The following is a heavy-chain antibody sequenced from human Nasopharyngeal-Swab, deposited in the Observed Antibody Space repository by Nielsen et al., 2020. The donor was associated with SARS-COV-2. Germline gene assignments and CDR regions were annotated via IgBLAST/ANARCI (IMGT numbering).Heavy chain of an antibody. Sequence: WIRQPPGKGLEWIGEIYHSGSTNYNPFLKSRVTISVDKSKNQFSLKLSSVTAADTAVYYCAREGTYCSSTSCYYYYMDVWGKGTTVTVSS. CDR2: IYHSGST. CDR3: AREGTYCSSTSCYYYYMDV. D-gene: IGHD2-2*01. J-gene: IGHJ6*03. V-gene: IGHV4-4*02.